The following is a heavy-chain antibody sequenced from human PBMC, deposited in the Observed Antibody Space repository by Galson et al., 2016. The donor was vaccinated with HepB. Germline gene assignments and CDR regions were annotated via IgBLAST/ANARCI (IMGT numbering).Heavy chain of an antibody. CDR2: ISYYDGSNK. CDR1: GFTFSNYA. D-gene: IGHD2-2*01. CDR3: ARARQKYQLLRVYAMDV. J-gene: IGHJ6*02. Sequence: SLRLSCAASGFTFSNYALHWVRQAPGKGLEWVALISYYDGSNKHYADSVKGRFTISRDNSKNNLYLQIDSLRPEDTALYYCARARQKYQLLRVYAMDVWGQGTTVTVSS. V-gene: IGHV3-30*04.